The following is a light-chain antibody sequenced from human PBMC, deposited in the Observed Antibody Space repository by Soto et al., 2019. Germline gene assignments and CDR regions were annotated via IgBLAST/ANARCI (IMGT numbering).Light chain of an antibody. J-gene: IGLJ3*02. V-gene: IGLV2-23*01. Sequence: QSALTQPASVSGSPGQSITISCTGTSSDVGNYIFVSWYRQHPGKAPKLMIYEGSKRPSGVSSRFSGSKSGNTASLTISGLQADDDGDYYCSSDAGGSSMVFGGGTQLTVL. CDR3: SSDAGGSSMV. CDR2: EGS. CDR1: SSDVGNYIF.